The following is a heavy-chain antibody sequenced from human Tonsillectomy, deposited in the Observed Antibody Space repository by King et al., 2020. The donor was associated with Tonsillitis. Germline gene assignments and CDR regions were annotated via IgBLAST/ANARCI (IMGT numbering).Heavy chain of an antibody. CDR1: GYSFTTYW. CDR2: IDPSDSYT. J-gene: IGHJ6*03. Sequence: VQLVESGVEVKKPGESLRISCKGSGYSFTTYWISWVRLMPGKGLEWMGWIDPSDSYTKYSPSFQGHVTISADKSINTAYLQWSSLKASDTAIYYCARRPPTEITWFRYYYYMDVWGKGTTVTVSS. D-gene: IGHD3-16*01. CDR3: ARRPPTEITWFRYYYYMDV. V-gene: IGHV5-10-1*03.